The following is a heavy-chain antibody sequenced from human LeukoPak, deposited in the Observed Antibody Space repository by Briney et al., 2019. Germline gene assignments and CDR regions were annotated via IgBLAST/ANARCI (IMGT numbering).Heavy chain of an antibody. CDR2: MNPNSGNT. J-gene: IGHJ4*02. CDR3: VTIFGVVTAHQFDY. Sequence: SVTVSCXXXXXTFTXXGISWVRQAPGQGLEWMGWMNPNSGNTGYAQKFQGRVTMTRNTSISTAYMELSSLRSEDTAVYYCVTIFGVVTAHQFDYWGQGTLVTVSS. V-gene: IGHV1-8*02. CDR1: XXTFTXXG. D-gene: IGHD3-3*01.